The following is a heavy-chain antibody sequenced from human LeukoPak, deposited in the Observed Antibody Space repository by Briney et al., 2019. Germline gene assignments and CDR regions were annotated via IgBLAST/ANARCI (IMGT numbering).Heavy chain of an antibody. V-gene: IGHV3-7*01. CDR1: GLTFSGYW. CDR2: IKQDGSEN. D-gene: IGHD3-3*01. CDR3: ARDATFGTPDY. J-gene: IGHJ4*02. Sequence: GGSLGLSCAASGLTFSGYWMSWVGQAPGKGLGWVANIKQDGSENYYVDSVKGRFTISRDNAKNSLYLQMNSLRAEDTAVYYCARDATFGTPDYWGQGTLVTVSS.